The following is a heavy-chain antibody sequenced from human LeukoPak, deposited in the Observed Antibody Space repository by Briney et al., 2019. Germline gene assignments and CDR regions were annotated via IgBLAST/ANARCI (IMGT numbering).Heavy chain of an antibody. J-gene: IGHJ6*03. D-gene: IGHD6-19*01. CDR1: GYTFTNYY. Sequence: GASVKVSCKASGYTFTNYYMHWVRQAPGQGLEWMGIINPSGGSTSYAQKFQGRVTITADKSTSTAYMELSSLRSEDTAVYYCARGPHTQWLVPNYYYYYYMDVWGKGTTVTVSS. CDR2: INPSGGST. CDR3: ARGPHTQWLVPNYYYYYYMDV. V-gene: IGHV1-46*01.